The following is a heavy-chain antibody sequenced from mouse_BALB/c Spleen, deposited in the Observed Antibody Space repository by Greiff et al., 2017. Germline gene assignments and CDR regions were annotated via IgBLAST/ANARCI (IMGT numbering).Heavy chain of an antibody. CDR2: ISYDGSN. Sequence: EVQLVESGPGLVKPSQSLSLTCSVTGYSITSGYYWNWIRQFPGNKLEWMGYISYDGSNNYNPSLKNRISITRDTSKNQFFLKLNSVTTEDTATYYCASPYYCGSSWFAYWGQGTLVTVSA. CDR1: GYSITSGYY. J-gene: IGHJ3*01. V-gene: IGHV3-6*02. D-gene: IGHD1-1*01. CDR3: ASPYYCGSSWFAY.